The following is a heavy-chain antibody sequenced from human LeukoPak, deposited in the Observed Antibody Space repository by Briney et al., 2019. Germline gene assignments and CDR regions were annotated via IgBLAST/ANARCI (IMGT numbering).Heavy chain of an antibody. CDR1: GFTFTNAW. CDR3: ITVYDSVAN. V-gene: IGHV3-15*01. D-gene: IGHD5-12*01. J-gene: IGHJ4*02. CDR2: IKSRPDGGTT. Sequence: NTGGSRRLSCAASGFTFTNAWMDWVRQAPGKGLEWVGRIKSRPDGGTTDYAAPVKGRFTISRDDSKNTLYLHMNSLKTEDTAVYYCITVYDSVANWGQGTLVTVSS.